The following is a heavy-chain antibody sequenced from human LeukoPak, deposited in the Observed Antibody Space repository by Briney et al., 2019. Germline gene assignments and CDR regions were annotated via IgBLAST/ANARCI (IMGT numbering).Heavy chain of an antibody. J-gene: IGHJ4*02. CDR2: INHSGST. CDR3: ARLGVRWLQDDY. Sequence: SETLSLTCAVYGGSFSGYYWSWIRQPPGKGLEWIGEINHSGSTNYNPSLKSRVTISVDTSKNQFSLKLSSVTAADTAVYYCARLGVRWLQDDYWGQGTLVTVSS. V-gene: IGHV4-34*01. D-gene: IGHD5-24*01. CDR1: GGSFSGYY.